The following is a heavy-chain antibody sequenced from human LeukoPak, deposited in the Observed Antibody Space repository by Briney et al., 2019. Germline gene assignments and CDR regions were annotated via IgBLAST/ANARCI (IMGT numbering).Heavy chain of an antibody. D-gene: IGHD3-22*01. CDR2: IYSGGST. J-gene: IGHJ2*01. Sequence: TGGSLRLSCAASGFTVSSNYMSWVRQAPGKGLEWVSVIYSGGSTYYADSVKGRFTISRDNSKNTLYLQMNSLRAEDTAVYYCARHTGYDSSGTNWYFDLWGRGTLVTVSS. CDR3: ARHTGYDSSGTNWYFDL. CDR1: GFTVSSNY. V-gene: IGHV3-53*01.